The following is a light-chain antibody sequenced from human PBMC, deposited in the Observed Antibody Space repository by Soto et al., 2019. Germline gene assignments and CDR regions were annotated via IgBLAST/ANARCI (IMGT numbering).Light chain of an antibody. Sequence: EIVLTQSPATLYLSPGERATLSCRASQSVSSYFAWYQQKPGQAPRLLIYDASNRATGIPARFSGSGSGTDFTLTISRLEPEDFAVYYCQQRSNWPPYTFGQGTKLEIK. J-gene: IGKJ2*01. V-gene: IGKV3-11*01. CDR2: DAS. CDR1: QSVSSY. CDR3: QQRSNWPPYT.